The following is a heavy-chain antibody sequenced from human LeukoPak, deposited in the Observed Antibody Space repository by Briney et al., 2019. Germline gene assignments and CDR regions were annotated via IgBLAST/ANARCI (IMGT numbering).Heavy chain of an antibody. V-gene: IGHV1-46*01. Sequence: ASVKVSCTASGYTFTSYYIHWVRQAPGQGIEWMGIINPSGGSRSYAQKFQGRVTMTSDMSTSTVYMELSSLRSEDTAVYYCARADVAASKEAFDIWGQGTMVTVSS. CDR2: INPSGGSR. CDR1: GYTFTSYY. CDR3: ARADVAASKEAFDI. D-gene: IGHD6-13*01. J-gene: IGHJ3*02.